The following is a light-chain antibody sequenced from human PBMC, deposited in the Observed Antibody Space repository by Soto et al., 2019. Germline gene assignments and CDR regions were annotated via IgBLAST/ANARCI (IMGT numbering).Light chain of an antibody. J-gene: IGKJ1*01. CDR2: AAS. CDR3: KQSYSTPQT. V-gene: IGKV1-39*01. Sequence: DIQMTQSPSSLSASVGDRVTITCRASQSISSYLNWYQQKPGKAPKLLIYAASSLQSGVPSRFSGSGSWTDFPLTISSLQPEDFATYYCKQSYSTPQTFGQGTNVEIK. CDR1: QSISSY.